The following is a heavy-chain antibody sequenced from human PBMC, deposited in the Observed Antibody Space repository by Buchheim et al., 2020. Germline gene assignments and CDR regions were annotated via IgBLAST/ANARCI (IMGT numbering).Heavy chain of an antibody. CDR1: GYTFTSYD. V-gene: IGHV1-8*01. CDR2: MNPNSGNT. D-gene: IGHD6-13*01. Sequence: QVQLVQSGAEVKKPGASVKVSCKASGYTFTSYDINWVRQATGQGLEWMGWMNPNSGNTGYAQKFQGRVTMTRNTSISTAYMELSSLRSEDTAVYYCARGPRIAAAGRHYYYYCGMDVWGQETT. CDR3: ARGPRIAAAGRHYYYYCGMDV. J-gene: IGHJ6*02.